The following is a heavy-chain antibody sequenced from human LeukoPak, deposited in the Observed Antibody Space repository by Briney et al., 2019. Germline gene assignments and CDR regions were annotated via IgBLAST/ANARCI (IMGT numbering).Heavy chain of an antibody. J-gene: IGHJ4*02. D-gene: IGHD2-15*01. CDR3: ASRHCSGGSCYFAGADPFDY. CDR1: GGTFSSYA. CDR2: IIPIFGTA. V-gene: IGHV1-69*13. Sequence: SVKVSCKASGGTFSSYAISWVRQAPGQGLEWMGGIIPIFGTANYAQKFQGRVTITADESTSTAYMELSSLRSEDTAVYYCASRHCSGGSCYFAGADPFDYWGQGTLVTVSS.